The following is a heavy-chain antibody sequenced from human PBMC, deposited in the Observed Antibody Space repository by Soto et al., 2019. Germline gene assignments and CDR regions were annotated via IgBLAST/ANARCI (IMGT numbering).Heavy chain of an antibody. CDR1: GFTFDDYA. CDR2: ISWNSGSI. V-gene: IGHV3-9*01. CDR3: AKDSRIVVVTAPYDY. J-gene: IGHJ4*02. Sequence: GGSLRLSCAASGFTFDDYAMHWVRQAPGKGLEWVSGISWNSGSIGYADSVKGRFTISRDNAKNSLYLQMNSLRAEDTAVYYCAKDSRIVVVTAPYDYWGQGILVTVSS. D-gene: IGHD2-21*02.